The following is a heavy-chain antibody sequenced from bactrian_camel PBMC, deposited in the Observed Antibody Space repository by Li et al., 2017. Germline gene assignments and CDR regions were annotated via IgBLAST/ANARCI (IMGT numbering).Heavy chain of an antibody. CDR3: AADCLGYGPDKFRYWGRRVVAATVTGLSD. V-gene: IGHV3S53*01. Sequence: HVQLVESGGGSVQAGGSLRLSCRTSRRVYSGYCMGWFRQAPGKKREAIAITDSDDRDGVSYAPSVKGRFILSRDNAKNVFYLQMNNLKPEDTGTYYCAADCLGYGPDKFRYWGRRVVAATVTGLSDWGQGTQVTVS. CDR2: TDSDDRDGV. D-gene: IGHD6*01. J-gene: IGHJ4*01. CDR1: RRVYSGYC.